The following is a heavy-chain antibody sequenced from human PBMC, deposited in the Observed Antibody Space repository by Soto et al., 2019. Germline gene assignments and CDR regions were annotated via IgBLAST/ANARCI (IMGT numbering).Heavy chain of an antibody. CDR2: IKSKTDGGTT. CDR3: TTERSSSWFYHAFDI. Sequence: GGSLRLSCAASGFTFSNAWMSWVRQAPGKGLEWVGRIKSKTDGGTTDYAAPVKGRFTISRDDSKNTLYLQMNSLKTEDTAVYYCTTERSSSWFYHAFDIWGQGTMVTVSS. V-gene: IGHV3-15*01. CDR1: GFTFSNAW. J-gene: IGHJ3*02. D-gene: IGHD6-13*01.